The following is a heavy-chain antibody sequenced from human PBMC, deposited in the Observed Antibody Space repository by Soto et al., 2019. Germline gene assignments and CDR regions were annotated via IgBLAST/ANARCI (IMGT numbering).Heavy chain of an antibody. D-gene: IGHD4-17*01. Sequence: GASVKVSCKASGGTFSSYAISWVRQAPGQGLEWMGGIIPIFGTANYAQKFQGRVTITADESTSTAYMELSSLRSEDTAVYYCARDLPPNDYGDYIRAGDYYYYYGMDVWGQGTTVTVSS. CDR2: IIPIFGTA. V-gene: IGHV1-69*13. CDR1: GGTFSSYA. CDR3: ARDLPPNDYGDYIRAGDYYYYYGMDV. J-gene: IGHJ6*02.